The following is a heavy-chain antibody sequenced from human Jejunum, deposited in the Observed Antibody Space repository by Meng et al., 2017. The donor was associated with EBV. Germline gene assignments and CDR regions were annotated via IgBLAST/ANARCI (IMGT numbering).Heavy chain of an antibody. J-gene: IGHJ4*02. Sequence: QSTLKESGPTLVKPTQTLTLTCTFSGFSLSTSGVGVAWFRQPPGKALEWLALTYWDADKRYNPSLRDRLSITKDTSKNQVVLTMTNMDPVDTATYFCAHRGYNFAFDYWGQGALVTVSS. CDR3: AHRGYNFAFDY. CDR1: GFSLSTSGVG. CDR2: TYWDADK. D-gene: IGHD5-24*01. V-gene: IGHV2-5*02.